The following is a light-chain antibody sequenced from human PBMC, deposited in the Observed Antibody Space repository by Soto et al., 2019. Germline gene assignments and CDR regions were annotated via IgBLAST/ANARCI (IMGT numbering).Light chain of an antibody. CDR2: GAS. V-gene: IGKV3-15*01. Sequence: EILFTQSPATLSLSPGERATLSCRASQSVSSYLAWYQQRPGQAPRLLIYGASIRANGIPARFSGSGSWTEFTLTISSLQSEDFAVYYCQQYNTWHPITFGQGTRLEIK. CDR1: QSVSSY. J-gene: IGKJ5*01. CDR3: QQYNTWHPIT.